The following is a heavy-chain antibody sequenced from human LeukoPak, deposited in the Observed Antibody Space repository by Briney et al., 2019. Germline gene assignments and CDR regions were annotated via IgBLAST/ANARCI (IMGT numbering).Heavy chain of an antibody. CDR3: ARDSGSSWYQ. CDR2: IKQDGSEK. V-gene: IGHV3-7*01. CDR1: GFTFSSPA. Sequence: GGSLRLSCAASGFTFSSPAMSWVRQTPGKGLEWVANIKQDGSEKYYVDSVKGRFTIFRDNAKNSLYLQMNSLRAEDTAVYYCARDSGSSWYQWGQGTLVTVSS. J-gene: IGHJ4*02. D-gene: IGHD6-13*01.